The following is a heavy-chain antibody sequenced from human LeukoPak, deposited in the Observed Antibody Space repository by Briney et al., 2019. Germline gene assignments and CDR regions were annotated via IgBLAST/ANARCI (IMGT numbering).Heavy chain of an antibody. CDR2: ISGSGGST. J-gene: IGHJ4*02. V-gene: IGHV3-23*01. CDR3: AKEATMVITTPEYFDY. CDR1: GYTFSSYA. D-gene: IGHD3-22*01. Sequence: GGSLRLSCAASGYTFSSYAMSWVRRAPGKGLEWVSAISGSGGSTYYADSVKGRFTISRDNSKNTLYLQMNSLRAEDTAVYYCAKEATMVITTPEYFDYWGQGTLVTVSS.